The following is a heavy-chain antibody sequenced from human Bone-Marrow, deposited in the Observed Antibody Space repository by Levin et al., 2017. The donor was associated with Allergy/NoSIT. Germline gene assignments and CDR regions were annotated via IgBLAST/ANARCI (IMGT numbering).Heavy chain of an antibody. V-gene: IGHV1-69*13. CDR2: IIPIFAA. J-gene: IGHJ6*03. CDR1: GGTFSSYA. CDR3: ASGAVAGTRYYYYYMDV. D-gene: IGHD6-19*01. Sequence: GASVKVSCKASGGTFSSYAISWVRQAPGQGLEWMGGIIPIFAANYAQKFQGRVTITADESTSTAYMELSSLRSEDTAVYYCASGAVAGTRYYYYYMDVWGKGTTVTVSS.